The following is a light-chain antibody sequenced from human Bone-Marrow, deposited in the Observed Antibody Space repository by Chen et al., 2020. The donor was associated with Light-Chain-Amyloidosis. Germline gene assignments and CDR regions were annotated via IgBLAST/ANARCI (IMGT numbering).Light chain of an antibody. CDR2: YDS. CDR3: QVCDSSSDHVV. V-gene: IGLV3-21*04. J-gene: IGLJ2*01. Sequence: SYVLTQPPSVSVAPGKTARITCGGNHIGSKTVHWYQQKPGQAPVLVIYYDSDRPSGIPERFSGSKSGNTATLTISRVEAGDEADYYCQVCDSSSDHVVFGGGTKLTVL. CDR1: HIGSKT.